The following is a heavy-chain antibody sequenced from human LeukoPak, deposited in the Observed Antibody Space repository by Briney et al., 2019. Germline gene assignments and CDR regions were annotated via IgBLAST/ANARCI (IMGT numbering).Heavy chain of an antibody. CDR3: ARSAGTADDAFDI. J-gene: IGHJ3*02. CDR2: ISAYNGNT. V-gene: IGHV1-18*01. D-gene: IGHD1-7*01. CDR1: GYTFTSYG. Sequence: ASVKLSCKASGYTFTSYGISWVRQAPGQGLEWMGWISAYNGNTNYAQKLQGRATITTDTTTSTAYMELRSLRSDDTAVYYCARSAGTADDAFDIWGQGTMVTVSS.